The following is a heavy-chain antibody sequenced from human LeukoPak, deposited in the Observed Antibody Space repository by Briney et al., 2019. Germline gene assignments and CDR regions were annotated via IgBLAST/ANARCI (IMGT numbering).Heavy chain of an antibody. V-gene: IGHV5-51*01. CDR3: ARLPLEVLWFGELEYYFDY. Sequence: GESLKISCKGSGYSFTSYWIGWVRQMPGKGLEWMGMIYPGDSDTRYSPSFQGQVTISADKSISTAYLQWSSLKASDTAMYYCARLPLEVLWFGELEYYFDYWGQGTLVTVSS. CDR2: IYPGDSDT. D-gene: IGHD3-10*01. J-gene: IGHJ4*02. CDR1: GYSFTSYW.